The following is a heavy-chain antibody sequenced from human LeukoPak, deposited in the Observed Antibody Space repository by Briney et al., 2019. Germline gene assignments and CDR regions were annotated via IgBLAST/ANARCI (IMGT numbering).Heavy chain of an antibody. Sequence: GASVEVSCKASGYTFTGYYMHWVRQAPGQGLEWMGWINPNSGGTNYAQKFQGRVTMTRDTSISTAYMELSRLRSDDTAVYYRASPLTYYYDSSGYRDDAFDIWGQGTMVTVSS. CDR3: ASPLTYYYDSSGYRDDAFDI. CDR2: INPNSGGT. D-gene: IGHD3-22*01. J-gene: IGHJ3*02. V-gene: IGHV1-2*02. CDR1: GYTFTGYY.